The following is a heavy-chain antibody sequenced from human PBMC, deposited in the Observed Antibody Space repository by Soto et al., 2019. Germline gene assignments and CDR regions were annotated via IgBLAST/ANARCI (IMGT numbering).Heavy chain of an antibody. CDR3: ARDRVESGYPEYFQH. D-gene: IGHD3-22*01. CDR1: GGSVSSGSHY. Sequence: SETLSLTCTVSGGSVSSGSHYWSWIRQPPGKGLEWIGYIYYTGSTNYKPSLKSRVTISLDTSKNQFSLKLSSVTAADTAVYYCARDRVESGYPEYFQHWGQGTLVTVSS. V-gene: IGHV4-61*01. CDR2: IYYTGST. J-gene: IGHJ1*01.